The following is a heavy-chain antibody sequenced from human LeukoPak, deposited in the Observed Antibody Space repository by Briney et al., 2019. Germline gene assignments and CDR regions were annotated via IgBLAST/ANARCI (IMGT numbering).Heavy chain of an antibody. D-gene: IGHD3-22*01. CDR3: AKDGGIGYYDSSGYSPYFDY. CDR2: ISSSSSTI. CDR1: GFTFSSYS. V-gene: IGHV3-48*01. Sequence: GGSLRLSCAASGFTFSSYSMNWVRQAPGKGLEWVSYISSSSSTIYYADSVKGRFTISRDNAKNSLYLQMNSLRAEDTAVYYCAKDGGIGYYDSSGYSPYFDYWGQGTLVTVSS. J-gene: IGHJ4*02.